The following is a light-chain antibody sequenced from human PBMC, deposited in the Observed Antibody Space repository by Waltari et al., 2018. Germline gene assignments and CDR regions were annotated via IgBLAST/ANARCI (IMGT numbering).Light chain of an antibody. Sequence: QSALTQPPSASGSPGQSVTLPCSGTRRHVGSYKYSSWYQYYPGKAPKLILYEVNKRPSGVPDRFYGSRSGSTAFLTVSGLQADDEAVYFCFSYAGSNTYVFGSGTTVTVL. V-gene: IGLV2-8*01. CDR3: FSYAGSNTYV. CDR2: EVN. CDR1: RRHVGSYKY. J-gene: IGLJ1*01.